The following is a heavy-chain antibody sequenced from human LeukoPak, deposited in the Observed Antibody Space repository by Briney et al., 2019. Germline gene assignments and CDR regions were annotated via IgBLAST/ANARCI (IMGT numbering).Heavy chain of an antibody. V-gene: IGHV4-59*01. J-gene: IGHJ6*02. CDR1: GGSISTYY. CDR2: IYYSGST. D-gene: IGHD3-9*01. Sequence: SETLSLTCTVSGGSISTYYWNWIRQPPGKGLEWIGYIYYSGSTNYNPSLKSRVTISVDTSKNRFSLKLSSVTAADTAVYYCARADILTHYYYGMDVWGQGTTVTVSS. CDR3: ARADILTHYYYGMDV.